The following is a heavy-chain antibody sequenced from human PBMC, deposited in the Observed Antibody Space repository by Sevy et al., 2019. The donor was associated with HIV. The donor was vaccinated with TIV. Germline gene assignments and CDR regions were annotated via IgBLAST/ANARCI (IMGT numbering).Heavy chain of an antibody. CDR1: GGSISSGGYY. CDR2: IYYSGST. D-gene: IGHD6-6*01. Sequence: SETLSLTCTVSGGSISSGGYYWSWIRQHPGKGLEWIGYIYYSGSTYYNPSLKSRVTISVDTSKNQFSLKLSSVTAADTAVYYCARGAPREYSISYGYYFDYWGQGTLVTVSS. CDR3: ARGAPREYSISYGYYFDY. J-gene: IGHJ4*02. V-gene: IGHV4-31*03.